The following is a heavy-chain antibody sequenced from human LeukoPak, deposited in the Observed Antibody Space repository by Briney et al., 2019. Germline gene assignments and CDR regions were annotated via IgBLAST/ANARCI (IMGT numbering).Heavy chain of an antibody. CDR1: GFTFSSYE. V-gene: IGHV3-48*03. Sequence: PGGSLRLSCAASGFTFSSYEMNWVRQAPGKGLEWVSYISSSGSTIYYADSVKGRCTISRDNAKNSLYLQMNSLRAEDTAVYYCASREYSSLGDYYYYGMDVWGQGTTVTVSS. CDR2: ISSSGSTI. J-gene: IGHJ6*02. D-gene: IGHD6-6*01. CDR3: ASREYSSLGDYYYYGMDV.